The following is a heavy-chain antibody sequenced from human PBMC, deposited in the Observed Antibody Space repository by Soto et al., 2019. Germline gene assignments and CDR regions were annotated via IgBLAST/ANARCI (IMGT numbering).Heavy chain of an antibody. V-gene: IGHV1-58*01. Sequence: ASVKVSCKASGFTFPSSAVQWARQARGQRLEWVGWIVVGSGNTNYAQKLQGRVTMTTDTSTSTAYMELRSLRSDDTAVYYCARRGVIAVAGTCDYWGQGTLVTVSS. CDR2: IVVGSGNT. CDR3: ARRGVIAVAGTCDY. D-gene: IGHD6-19*01. J-gene: IGHJ4*02. CDR1: GFTFPSSA.